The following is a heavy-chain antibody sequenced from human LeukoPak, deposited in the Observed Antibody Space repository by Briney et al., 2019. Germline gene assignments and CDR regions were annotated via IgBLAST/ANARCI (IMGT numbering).Heavy chain of an antibody. D-gene: IGHD3-22*01. CDR1: GFTFMAYS. V-gene: IGHV3-15*07. J-gene: IGHJ5*02. Sequence: NTGGSLRLSFATSGFTFMAYSMNWFRKAPGKGLEWVGRIRSNSDGGTIDYAAPVKGRFALSRDDSKNTLYLQMNSLQTEDTAVYYCATDFYDTTWGQGTLVTVSS. CDR3: ATDFYDTT. CDR2: IRSNSDGGTI.